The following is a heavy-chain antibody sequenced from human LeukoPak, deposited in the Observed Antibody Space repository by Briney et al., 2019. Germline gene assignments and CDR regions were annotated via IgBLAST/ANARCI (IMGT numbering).Heavy chain of an antibody. CDR1: GGSISSSNW. CDR3: ARYGGSSYYYDSSGSYNWFDP. CDR2: IYHSGST. J-gene: IGHJ5*02. V-gene: IGHV4-4*02. D-gene: IGHD3-22*01. Sequence: SGTLSLTCAVSGGSISSSNWWSWVRPPPGKGLEWIGEIYHSGSTNYNPSLKSRVTISVDKSKNQFSLKLSSVTAADTAVYYCARYGGSSYYYDSSGSYNWFDPWGQGTLVTVSS.